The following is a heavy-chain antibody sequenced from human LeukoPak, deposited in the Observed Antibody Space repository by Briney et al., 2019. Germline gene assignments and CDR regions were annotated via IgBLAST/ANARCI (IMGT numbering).Heavy chain of an antibody. J-gene: IGHJ6*03. CDR3: ARALGGYYYMDV. V-gene: IGHV4-30-4*08. CDR2: IYYSGST. Sequence: SQTLSLTCTVSGGSISSGDYCWSWTRQPPGKGLEWIGYIYYSGSTYYNPSRKSRVTISLDTSKNQFSLELSSVTAADTAVYYCARALGGYYYMDVWGKGTTVTVSS. CDR1: GGSISSGDYC. D-gene: IGHD3-3*02.